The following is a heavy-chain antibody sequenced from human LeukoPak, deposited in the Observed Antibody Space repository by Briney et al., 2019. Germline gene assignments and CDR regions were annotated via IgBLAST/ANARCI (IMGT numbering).Heavy chain of an antibody. V-gene: IGHV3-15*07. Sequence: GGSLRLSCVASGFPSNNAWMNWVRQTPGKGLEWVGRIKSKTDGETTDYVAPVKGRFTISRDDSENTVYLQMNSLKTEDTATYYCANGPFWGQGTLVTVSS. CDR3: ANGPF. CDR1: GFPSNNAW. D-gene: IGHD4/OR15-4a*01. J-gene: IGHJ4*02. CDR2: IKSKTDGETT.